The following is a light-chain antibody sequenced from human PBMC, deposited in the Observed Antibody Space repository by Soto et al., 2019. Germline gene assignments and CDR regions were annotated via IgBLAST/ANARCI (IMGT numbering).Light chain of an antibody. J-gene: IGKJ1*01. CDR1: QSVSNID. Sequence: EIGLTQSPGTLSLSPGERATRACRASQSVSNIDLAGYQQKPGQAPRLLIYGASSRATGIPDRFSGSGSGTDFTLTISRLEPEDFAVYYCQQYGSSLWTFGQVTKVEIK. CDR2: GAS. CDR3: QQYGSSLWT. V-gene: IGKV3-20*01.